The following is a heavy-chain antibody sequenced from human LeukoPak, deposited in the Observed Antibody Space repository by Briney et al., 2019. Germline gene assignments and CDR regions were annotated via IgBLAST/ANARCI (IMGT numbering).Heavy chain of an antibody. CDR1: GFSFSSYS. D-gene: IGHD4-17*01. CDR3: ARTNDDYAAFDY. V-gene: IGHV3-74*03. Sequence: PGGSLRLSCAASGFSFSSYSMNWVRQAPGKGLAWVSRINSDGTSTTYADSVKGRVTISRDNAKSTLYLQMNSLRAEDTAVYYCARTNDDYAAFDYWGRGTLVTVSS. CDR2: INSDGTST. J-gene: IGHJ4*02.